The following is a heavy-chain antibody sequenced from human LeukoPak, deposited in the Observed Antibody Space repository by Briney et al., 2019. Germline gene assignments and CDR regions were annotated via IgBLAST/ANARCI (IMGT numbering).Heavy chain of an antibody. Sequence: ASVKVSCKASGYTFTYYGISWVRQAPGQGLEWMGWISAYNGNTKYAQKLQGRVTMTRDTSTSTAYMELRSLRSDDTAVYYCARESEYSGTYYLNYWGQGTLVTVSS. CDR1: GYTFTYYG. CDR2: ISAYNGNT. J-gene: IGHJ4*02. D-gene: IGHD1-26*01. V-gene: IGHV1-18*01. CDR3: ARESEYSGTYYLNY.